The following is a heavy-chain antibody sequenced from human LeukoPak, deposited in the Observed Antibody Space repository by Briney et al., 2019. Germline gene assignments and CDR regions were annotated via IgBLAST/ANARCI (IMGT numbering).Heavy chain of an antibody. D-gene: IGHD6-6*01. CDR3: ARKYPDHWFDP. Sequence: SETLSLTCTVSGGSVSSGSYYWSWIRQPPGKGLEWIGYIYYSGSTNYNPSLKSRVTISVDTSKNQFSLKLSSVTAADTAVYYCARKYPDHWFDPWGQGTLVTVSS. J-gene: IGHJ5*02. CDR2: IYYSGST. V-gene: IGHV4-61*01. CDR1: GGSVSSGSYY.